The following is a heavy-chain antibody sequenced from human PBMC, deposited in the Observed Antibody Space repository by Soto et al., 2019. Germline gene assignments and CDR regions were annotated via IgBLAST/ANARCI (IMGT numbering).Heavy chain of an antibody. CDR2: INHGGST. CDR1: GESFIGYY. CDR3: ARTDIVTTNWFDP. D-gene: IGHD5-12*01. Sequence: QVHLQQWGAGLLKPSETLSLTCAVYGESFIGYYWTWIRQSPGKGLEWIGEINHGGSTNYNPSLKSRVTISIDTSKNQFPLKLTSVTAADTSVYYCARTDIVTTNWFDPWGQGTLVTVSS. V-gene: IGHV4-34*01. J-gene: IGHJ5*02.